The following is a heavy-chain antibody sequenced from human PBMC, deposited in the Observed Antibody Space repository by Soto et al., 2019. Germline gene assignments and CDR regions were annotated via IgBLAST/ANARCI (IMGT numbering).Heavy chain of an antibody. CDR1: GDSVSSNSAA. CDR2: TYYRSKWYN. CDR3: ARVPRAFMHWNYANEEPKYNWFDP. Sequence: PSQTLSLTCAISGDSVSSNSAAWNWIRQSPSRGLEWLGRTYYRSKWYNDYAVSVKSRITINPDTSKNQFSLQLNSVTPEDTAVYYCARVPRAFMHWNYANEEPKYNWFDPWGQGTLVTVSS. D-gene: IGHD1-7*01. V-gene: IGHV6-1*01. J-gene: IGHJ5*02.